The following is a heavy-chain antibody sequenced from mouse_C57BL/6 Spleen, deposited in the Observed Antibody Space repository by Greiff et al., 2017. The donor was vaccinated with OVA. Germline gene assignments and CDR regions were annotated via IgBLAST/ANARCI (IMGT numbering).Heavy chain of an antibody. CDR3: ARYPYYSNHRGFAY. Sequence: VQGVESGAELVRPGTSVKVSCKASGYAFTNYLIEWVKQRPGQGLEWIGVINPGSGGTNYNEKFKGKATLTADKSSSTAYMQPSSLQSEDSAVYFCARYPYYSNHRGFAYWGQGTLVTGAA. D-gene: IGHD2-5*01. CDR1: GYAFTNYL. CDR2: INPGSGGT. V-gene: IGHV1-54*01. J-gene: IGHJ3*01.